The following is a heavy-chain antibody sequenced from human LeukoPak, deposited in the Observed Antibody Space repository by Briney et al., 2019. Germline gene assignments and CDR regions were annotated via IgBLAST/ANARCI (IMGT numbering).Heavy chain of an antibody. CDR2: IIPIFGTA. D-gene: IGHD3-22*01. V-gene: IGHV1-69*13. CDR3: ARDPYYYDSSGDY. Sequence: GASVKVSCKASGGTFSSYAISWVRQAPGQGLEWMGGIIPIFGTANYAQKFQGRVTITADESTSTAYMELSSLRSEDTAVYYCARDPYYYDSSGDYWGQGTLVTVSS. CDR1: GGTFSSYA. J-gene: IGHJ4*02.